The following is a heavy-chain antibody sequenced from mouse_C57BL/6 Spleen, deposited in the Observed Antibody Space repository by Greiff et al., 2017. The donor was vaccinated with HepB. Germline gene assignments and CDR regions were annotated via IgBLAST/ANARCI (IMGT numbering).Heavy chain of an antibody. CDR3: ARGGGNYAYFDV. V-gene: IGHV1-52*01. D-gene: IGHD2-1*01. J-gene: IGHJ1*03. Sequence: VQLQQPGAELVRPGSSVKLSCKASGYTFTSYWMHWVKQRPIQGLEWIGNIDPSDSETHYNQKFKDKATLTVDKSSSTAYMQLSSLTSEDSAVYYCARGGGNYAYFDVWGTGTTVTVSS. CDR1: GYTFTSYW. CDR2: IDPSDSET.